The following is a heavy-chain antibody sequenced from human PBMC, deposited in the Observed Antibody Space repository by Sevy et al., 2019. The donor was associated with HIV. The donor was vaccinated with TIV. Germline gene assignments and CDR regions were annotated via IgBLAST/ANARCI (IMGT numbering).Heavy chain of an antibody. CDR2: FDPEDGET. Sequence: ASVKVSCKVYGHTLNRLGIHWVRQAPGKGLEWMGSFDPEDGETFQAQKFQGRVTMTDDTSTDTAYMELSSMRAEETAVYYCAATKDYYENSGSPFDYWGQGTLVTVSS. CDR3: AATKDYYENSGSPFDY. J-gene: IGHJ4*02. CDR1: GHTLNRLG. V-gene: IGHV1-24*01. D-gene: IGHD3-22*01.